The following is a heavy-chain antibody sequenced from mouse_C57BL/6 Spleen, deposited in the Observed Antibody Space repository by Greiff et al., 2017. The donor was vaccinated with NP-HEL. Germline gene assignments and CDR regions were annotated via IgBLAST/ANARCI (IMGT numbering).Heavy chain of an antibody. CDR2: MDPENGDT. J-gene: IGHJ2*01. V-gene: IGHV14-4*01. CDR1: GFNIKDDY. Sequence: VQLQQSGAELVRPGASVKLSCTASGFNIKDDYMHWVQQRPEQGLEWIGWMDPENGDTDYASKFQGKATITADTSSNTAYLQLSSLTSEDTAVYYCTYSPYFDYWGQGTTLTVSS. CDR3: TYSPYFDY.